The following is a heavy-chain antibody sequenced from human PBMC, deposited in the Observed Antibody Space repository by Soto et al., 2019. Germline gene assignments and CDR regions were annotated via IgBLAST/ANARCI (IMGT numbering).Heavy chain of an antibody. CDR3: ARGGLAKYYYYYYGMDV. V-gene: IGHV3-33*01. CDR2: IWYDGSNK. D-gene: IGHD6-19*01. J-gene: IGHJ6*02. Sequence: GGSLRLSCAASGFTFSSYGMHWVRQAPGKGLEWVAVIWYDGSNKYYADSVKGRFTISRDNSKNTLYLQMNSLRAEDTAVYYCARGGLAKYYYYYYGMDVWGQGTTVTVSS. CDR1: GFTFSSYG.